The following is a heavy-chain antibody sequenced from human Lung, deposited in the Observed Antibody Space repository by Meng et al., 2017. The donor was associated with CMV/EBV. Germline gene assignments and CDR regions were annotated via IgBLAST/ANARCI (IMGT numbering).Heavy chain of an antibody. CDR2: IRYDGSNK. CDR3: AKDSSHGSGTIY. V-gene: IGHV3-30*02. D-gene: IGHD3-10*01. CDR1: GFTFSSYG. Sequence: SCAASGFTFSSYGMHWVRQAPGKGLEWVAFIRYDGSNKYYADSVKGRFTISRDTSKNTLYLQMNSLRAEDTAVYYCAKDSSHGSGTIYWGQGALVTVSS. J-gene: IGHJ4*02.